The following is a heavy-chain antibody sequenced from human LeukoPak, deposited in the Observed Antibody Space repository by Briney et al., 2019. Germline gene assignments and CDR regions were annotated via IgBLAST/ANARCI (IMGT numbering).Heavy chain of an antibody. J-gene: IGHJ4*02. CDR3: AKDLGSSGLDY. V-gene: IGHV3-30*18. D-gene: IGHD3-22*01. Sequence: SCKASGFTFSSYGMHWVRQAPGKGLEWVAVISYDGSNKYYADSVKGRFTISRDNSKNTLYLQMNSLRAEDTAVYYCAKDLGSSGLDYWGQGTLVTVSS. CDR1: GFTFSSYG. CDR2: ISYDGSNK.